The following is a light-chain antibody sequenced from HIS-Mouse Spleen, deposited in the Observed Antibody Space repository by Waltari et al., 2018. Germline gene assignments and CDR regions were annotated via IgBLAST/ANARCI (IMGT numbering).Light chain of an antibody. V-gene: IGLV3-10*01. CDR3: YSTDSSGNHRV. Sequence: SYELTQPPSVSVSPGQTARITCSGDALPKKYAYWYQQKSGQAPVLVIYEDSKRPSGIPEEFSGSSSGTMAPLAISGAQVEDEADYYCYSTDSSGNHRVVGGGTKLTVL. CDR2: EDS. J-gene: IGLJ2*01. CDR1: ALPKKY.